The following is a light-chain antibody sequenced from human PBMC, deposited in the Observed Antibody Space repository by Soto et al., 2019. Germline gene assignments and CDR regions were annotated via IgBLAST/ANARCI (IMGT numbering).Light chain of an antibody. CDR2: DAS. V-gene: IGKV3-11*01. J-gene: IGKJ1*01. CDR3: QQRSNWA. Sequence: EIVLTQSPATLSLSPGERATLSCRASQSVSSYLAWYQQKPGQAPRLLIYDASNGPTGIPAIFSGSGSGTDFIFPISSLEPEDFAVYYCQQRSNWAFGQGTKGDIK. CDR1: QSVSSY.